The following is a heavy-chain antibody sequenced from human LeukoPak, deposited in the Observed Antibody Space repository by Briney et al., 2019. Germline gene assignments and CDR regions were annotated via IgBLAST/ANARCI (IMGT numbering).Heavy chain of an antibody. CDR3: ARRRLLLWFGELSPVFDY. Sequence: PSETLSLTCTVSGGSISSYYWSWIRQPPGKGLEWIGYIYYSGSTNYNPSLKSRVTISVDTSKNQFSLKLSSVTAADTAVYYCARRRLLLWFGELSPVFDYWGQGTLVTVSS. CDR2: IYYSGST. J-gene: IGHJ4*02. CDR1: GGSISSYY. V-gene: IGHV4-59*08. D-gene: IGHD3-10*01.